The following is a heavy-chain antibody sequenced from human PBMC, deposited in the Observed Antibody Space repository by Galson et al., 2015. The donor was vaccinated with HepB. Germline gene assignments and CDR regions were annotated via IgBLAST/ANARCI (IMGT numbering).Heavy chain of an antibody. D-gene: IGHD1-26*01. CDR1: GFNFPSYA. J-gene: IGHJ4*02. V-gene: IGHV3-23*01. Sequence: SLRLSCAVSGFNFPSYAMSWVRQAPGKGLEWVSGISPSDGSTCYADSVRGRFTISRDNSKNTLYLQMNSLRADDTALYYCAKERWWELLLGQFDHWGPGTLVTVFS. CDR3: AKERWWELLLGQFDH. CDR2: ISPSDGST.